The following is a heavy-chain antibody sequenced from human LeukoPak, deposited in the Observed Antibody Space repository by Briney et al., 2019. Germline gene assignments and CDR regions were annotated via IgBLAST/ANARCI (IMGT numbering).Heavy chain of an antibody. J-gene: IGHJ5*02. CDR1: GGSISSGGYY. CDR2: IYHSGST. CDR3: ARGHEGFLEWFNNWFDP. V-gene: IGHV4-30-2*01. D-gene: IGHD3-3*01. Sequence: PSETLSLTCTVSGGSISSGGYYWSWIRQPPGKGLEWIGYIYHSGSTYYNPSLKSRVTISVDRSKNQFSLELSSVTAADTAVYYCARGHEGFLEWFNNWFDPLGQGTLVTVSS.